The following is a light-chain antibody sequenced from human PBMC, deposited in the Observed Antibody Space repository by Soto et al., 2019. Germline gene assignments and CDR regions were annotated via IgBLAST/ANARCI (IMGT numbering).Light chain of an antibody. J-gene: IGLJ1*01. CDR3: SAHGGNSSPYV. CDR2: DAT. CDR1: SSDIGGYKF. V-gene: IGLV2-8*01. Sequence: QSALTQPPSVSGSPGQSIAISCNGTSSDIGGYKFVSWYQQHPGKAPKLMIYDATKRPSGVPDRFSGSKSGNTATLIVSGLQAEEEADYYCSAHGGNSSPYVVGPGTKLTVL.